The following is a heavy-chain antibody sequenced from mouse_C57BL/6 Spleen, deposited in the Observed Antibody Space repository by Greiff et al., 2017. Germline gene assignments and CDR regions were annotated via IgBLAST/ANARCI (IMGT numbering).Heavy chain of an antibody. CDR1: GYAFSSYW. CDR3: ARRGYGNSYFDY. J-gene: IGHJ2*01. V-gene: IGHV1-80*01. Sequence: QVQLKESGAELVKPGASVKISCKASGYAFSSYWMNWVKQRPGKGLEWIGQIYPGDGDTNYNGKFKGKATLTADKSSSTAYMQLSSLTSEDSAVYFCARRGYGNSYFDYWGQGTTLTVSS. D-gene: IGHD2-1*01. CDR2: IYPGDGDT.